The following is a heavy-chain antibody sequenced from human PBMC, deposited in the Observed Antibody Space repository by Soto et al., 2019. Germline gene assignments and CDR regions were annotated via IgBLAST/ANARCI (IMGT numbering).Heavy chain of an antibody. D-gene: IGHD3-10*01. J-gene: IGHJ4*02. CDR2: IYPGDSDT. CDR1: GYSFTSYW. V-gene: IGHV5-51*01. CDR3: ARRPPPYSGSGSYYFDY. Sequence: GESLKISCKGSGYSFTSYWIGWVRQMPGKGLEWMGIIYPGDSDTRYSPSFQGQVTISADKSISTAYLQWSSLKASDTAMYYCARRPPPYSGSGSYYFDYWGQGTLVTVSS.